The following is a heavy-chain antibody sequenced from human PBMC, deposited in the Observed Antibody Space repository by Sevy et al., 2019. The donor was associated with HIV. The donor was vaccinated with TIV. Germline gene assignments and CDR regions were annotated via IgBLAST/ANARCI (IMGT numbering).Heavy chain of an antibody. CDR2: ISASGRST. Sequence: GGSLRLSCAASGFTFSSYAMNWVRQAPGKGLEWVSSISASGRSTYYADSVGGRFTISRDNSKNTRYLQMNSLRGDDTAVYYCAKGYCSGGSGPRDYYYYGMDVWGQGTTVTVSS. CDR3: AKGYCSGGSGPRDYYYYGMDV. V-gene: IGHV3-23*01. CDR1: GFTFSSYA. D-gene: IGHD2-15*01. J-gene: IGHJ6*02.